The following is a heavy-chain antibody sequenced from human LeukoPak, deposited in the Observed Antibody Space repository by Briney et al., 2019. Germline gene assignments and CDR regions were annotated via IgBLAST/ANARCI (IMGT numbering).Heavy chain of an antibody. CDR1: GFTFSDYY. CDR2: ISSSGSTI. J-gene: IGHJ4*02. Sequence: GGSLRLSCAASGFTFSDYYMSWIRQAPGKGLEWVSYISSSGSTIYYADSVKGRFTISRDNAKNSLYLQMNSLRSDDTAVYYCARTNRELVTGFDYWGQGTLVTVSS. V-gene: IGHV3-11*01. D-gene: IGHD6-6*01. CDR3: ARTNRELVTGFDY.